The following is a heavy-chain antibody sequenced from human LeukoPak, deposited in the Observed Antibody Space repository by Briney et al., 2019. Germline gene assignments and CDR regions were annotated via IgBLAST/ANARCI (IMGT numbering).Heavy chain of an antibody. D-gene: IGHD3-10*01. Sequence: GASVKVSCKASGYTFTGYSFHWVRQAPGQGLEWMGRINPDSGVTNYAQKFQGRVTMTRDTSISTAYMDLSRLTSDDTAVYYCARDNNYYNSGSSQSWFDPWGQGTLVTVSS. J-gene: IGHJ5*02. CDR3: ARDNNYYNSGSSQSWFDP. CDR2: INPDSGVT. CDR1: GYTFTGYS. V-gene: IGHV1-2*06.